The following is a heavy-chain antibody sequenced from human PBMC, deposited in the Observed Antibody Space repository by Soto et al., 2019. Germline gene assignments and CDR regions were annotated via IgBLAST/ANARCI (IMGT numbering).Heavy chain of an antibody. D-gene: IGHD3-22*01. CDR2: LWSDEVTQ. Sequence: QVQLVASGGGVVQPGRSLRLSCATSGFSFSSSGLHWVRQAPGKGLEWVAVLWSDEVTQDNADYVEGRFTISRENSKNTLYLQMNRLRAEDTAVYYCASYDGGGHYYYWGQGTLVTVSS. J-gene: IGHJ4*02. CDR1: GFSFSSSG. CDR3: ASYDGGGHYYY. V-gene: IGHV3-33*03.